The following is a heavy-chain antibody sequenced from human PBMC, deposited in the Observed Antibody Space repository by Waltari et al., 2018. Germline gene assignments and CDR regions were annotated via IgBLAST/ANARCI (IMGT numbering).Heavy chain of an antibody. V-gene: IGHV3-9*01. J-gene: IGHJ4*02. CDR3: AKIQGLMAAAGRPFDY. CDR2: ISWNSGSI. Sequence: EVQLVESGGGLVQPGRSLRLSCAASGFTFDDYAMHWVRQAPGKGLEWVSGISWNSGSIGYADSVKGRFTISRDNAKNSLYLQMNSLRAEDTALYYCAKIQGLMAAAGRPFDYWGQGTLVTVSS. CDR1: GFTFDDYA. D-gene: IGHD6-13*01.